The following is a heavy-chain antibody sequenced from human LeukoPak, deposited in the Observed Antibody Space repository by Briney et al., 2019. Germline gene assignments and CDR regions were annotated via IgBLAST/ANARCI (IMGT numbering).Heavy chain of an antibody. CDR3: ARDHSGYDYWFDY. Sequence: GGSLRLSCAASGFTFSNYAMHWVRQAPHKGLEWVAVISYDGSTKYYADSVKGRFTISRDNSKNTLSLHMASLTVEDTAMYYFARDHSGYDYWFDYWGQGTLVTVSS. D-gene: IGHD5-12*01. CDR2: ISYDGSTK. V-gene: IGHV3-30-3*01. CDR1: GFTFSNYA. J-gene: IGHJ4*02.